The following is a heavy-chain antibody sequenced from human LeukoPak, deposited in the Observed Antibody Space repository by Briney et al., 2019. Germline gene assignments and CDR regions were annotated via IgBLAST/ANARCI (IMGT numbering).Heavy chain of an antibody. D-gene: IGHD3-22*01. J-gene: IGHJ3*02. V-gene: IGHV5-51*01. CDR2: VYPGGCNT. Sequence: AEELQISCRGSGYSFFSYWIGWVRRMPGKRGEWVGLVYPGGCNTRYSPSLQGQFTFSADKSINTAYLQWSSLKASDTAMYYCARHAPWSSGYYDTFDIWGQGTMVTVSS. CDR1: GYSFFSYW. CDR3: ARHAPWSSGYYDTFDI.